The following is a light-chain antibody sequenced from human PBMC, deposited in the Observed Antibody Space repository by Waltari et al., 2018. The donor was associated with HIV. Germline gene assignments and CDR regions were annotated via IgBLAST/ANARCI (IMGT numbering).Light chain of an antibody. CDR1: SSDVGGYKY. CDR3: CSYAGSYNYV. CDR2: DVS. Sequence: QSALTQPRSVSGSPGQSVTISCTGTSSDVGGYKYVSWYQQHPGKAPILMIYDVSKRPSGVPDRFSGSKSGNTASLTISGLQAEDEADYYCCSYAGSYNYVFGTGTKVTVL. V-gene: IGLV2-11*01. J-gene: IGLJ1*01.